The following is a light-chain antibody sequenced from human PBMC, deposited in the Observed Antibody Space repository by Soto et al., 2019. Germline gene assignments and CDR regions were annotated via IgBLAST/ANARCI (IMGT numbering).Light chain of an antibody. J-gene: IGLJ1*01. CDR3: SSYTSSGTLGV. CDR2: DVS. Sequence: QSALTQPASVSGSPGQSITISCTGTNSDIGVYNYVSWYQQHPGNAPKLMIYDVSNRPSGVSNRFSGSKSGNTASLTISGLQAEDEADYYCSSYTSSGTLGVFGTGTKLTVL. CDR1: NSDIGVYNY. V-gene: IGLV2-14*03.